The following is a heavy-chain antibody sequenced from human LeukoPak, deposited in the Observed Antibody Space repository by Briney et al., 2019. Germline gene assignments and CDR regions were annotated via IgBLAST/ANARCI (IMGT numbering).Heavy chain of an antibody. CDR2: ISAYNGNT. CDR3: ARGKENSYGYSWFDP. J-gene: IGHJ5*02. D-gene: IGHD5-18*01. CDR1: GGTFSSYA. V-gene: IGHV1-18*01. Sequence: ASVKVSCKASGGTFSSYAISWVRQAPGQGLEWMGWISAYNGNTNYAQKLQGRVTMTTDASTSTAYMELRSLRSDDTAVYYCARGKENSYGYSWFDPWGQGTLVTVSS.